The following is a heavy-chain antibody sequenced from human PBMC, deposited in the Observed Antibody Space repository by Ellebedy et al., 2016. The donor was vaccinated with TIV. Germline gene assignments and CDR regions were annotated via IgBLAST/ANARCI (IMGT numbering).Heavy chain of an antibody. J-gene: IGHJ4*02. Sequence: SETLSLTXTVSGGSISSGGYYWSWIRQHPGKGLEWIGYIYYSGSTYYNPSLKSRVTISVDTSKNQFSLKLSSVTAADTAVYYCASYEYSYGRGGSFDYWGQGTLVTVSS. D-gene: IGHD5-18*01. CDR1: GGSISSGGYY. CDR2: IYYSGST. V-gene: IGHV4-31*03. CDR3: ASYEYSYGRGGSFDY.